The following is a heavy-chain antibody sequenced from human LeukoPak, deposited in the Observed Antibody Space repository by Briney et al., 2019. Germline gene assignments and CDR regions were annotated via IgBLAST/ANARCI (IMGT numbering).Heavy chain of an antibody. CDR2: IIPILGIA. D-gene: IGHD3-10*01. CDR3: ARFGERDPSAFDI. Sequence: SVKVSCKASGGTFSSYAISWVRQAPGQGLEWMGRIIPILGIANYAQKFQGRVTITADKSTSTAYMELSSLRSEDTAVYYCARFGERDPSAFDIWDQGTMVTVSS. J-gene: IGHJ3*02. CDR1: GGTFSSYA. V-gene: IGHV1-69*04.